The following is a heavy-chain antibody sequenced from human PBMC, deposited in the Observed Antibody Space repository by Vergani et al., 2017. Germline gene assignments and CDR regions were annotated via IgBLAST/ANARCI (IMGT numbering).Heavy chain of an antibody. Sequence: EVQLVQSGAEVKKPGESLKISCKGSGYSFTSYWIGWVRQMPGKGREWMGLIYPGDADTRYSPSFQGQVTISADKSISTAYLQWSSLKASDPPMHYCASRIAVAGPFDYWGQGTLVTVSS. J-gene: IGHJ4*02. CDR2: IYPGDADT. CDR3: ASRIAVAGPFDY. D-gene: IGHD6-19*01. CDR1: GYSFTSYW. V-gene: IGHV5-51*01.